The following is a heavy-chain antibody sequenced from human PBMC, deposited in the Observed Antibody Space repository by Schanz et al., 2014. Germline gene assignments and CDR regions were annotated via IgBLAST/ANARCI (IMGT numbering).Heavy chain of an antibody. V-gene: IGHV4-61*02. CDR3: ARGNDIQVWSLDY. CDR2: IYTSGAT. J-gene: IGHJ4*02. Sequence: QVQLQESGPGLVKPSQTLSLTCVISGGSISSGGYSWSWIRRPAGKGLEWIGRIYTSGATNYNPSRRSRLPMSVDTSKNQVSLKLRSVTAADTAVYYCARGNDIQVWSLDYWGQGTLVTVSS. CDR1: GGSISSGGYS. D-gene: IGHD5-18*01.